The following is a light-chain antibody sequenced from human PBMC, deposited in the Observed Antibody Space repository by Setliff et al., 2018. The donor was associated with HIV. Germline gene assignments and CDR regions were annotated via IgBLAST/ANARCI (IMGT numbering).Light chain of an antibody. CDR3: CSYAASQTSYV. J-gene: IGLJ1*01. Sequence: QSVLTQPPSVSGAPGQRITISCTGSSSTIGAGYPVFWYQQVPGTAPKLLIYGDTNRPSGVPDRFSGSKSGTSASLAITGLQAEDEADYYCCSYAASQTSYVFGTGTKVTVL. V-gene: IGLV1-40*01. CDR2: GDT. CDR1: SSTIGAGYP.